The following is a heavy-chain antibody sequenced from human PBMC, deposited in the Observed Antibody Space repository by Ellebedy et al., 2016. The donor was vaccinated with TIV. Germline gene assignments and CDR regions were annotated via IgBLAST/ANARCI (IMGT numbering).Heavy chain of an antibody. J-gene: IGHJ3*02. V-gene: IGHV4-4*07. CDR3: AREVSTVTTRACEM. D-gene: IGHD4-11*01. CDR1: GGSMSTYY. CDR2: IYTSGTT. Sequence: SETLSLTCTVSGGSMSTYYWTWIRQPAGKGLEWIGRIYTSGTTNCNPSLKSRVTMSVDTSKNQFSLNLTSVTAADTAVYYCAREVSTVTTRACEMWGQGTMVTVSS.